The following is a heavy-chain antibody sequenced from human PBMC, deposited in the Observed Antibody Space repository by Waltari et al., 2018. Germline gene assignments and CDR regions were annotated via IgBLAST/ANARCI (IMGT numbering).Heavy chain of an antibody. Sequence: QIQLVASGGGVVQPGRSLRLSCAASGFIFSSNGMSRVRQAPGKGLEWVAGIWYDGSRTLYADSVKGRFTISRDNSKNTLSLQMNSLRAEDTALYYCARGRGVLSDAYFDYWGQGTLVTVSS. J-gene: IGHJ4*02. D-gene: IGHD3-10*01. CDR3: ARGRGVLSDAYFDY. CDR1: GFIFSSNG. V-gene: IGHV3-33*01. CDR2: IWYDGSRT.